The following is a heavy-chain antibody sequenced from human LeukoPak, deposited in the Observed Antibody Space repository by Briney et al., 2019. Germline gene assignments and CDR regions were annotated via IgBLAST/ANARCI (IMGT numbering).Heavy chain of an antibody. CDR3: AKSPSDIVVVPAAPNDY. Sequence: GGSLRLSCVPSGFTFSSYSMSWVRQAPGKGLEWVSSISGSSSYIYYADSVKGRFTISRDNSKNTLYLQMNSLRAEDTAVYYCAKSPSDIVVVPAAPNDYWGQGPLVTVSS. CDR2: ISGSSSYI. J-gene: IGHJ4*02. CDR1: GFTFSSYS. V-gene: IGHV3-21*04. D-gene: IGHD2-2*01.